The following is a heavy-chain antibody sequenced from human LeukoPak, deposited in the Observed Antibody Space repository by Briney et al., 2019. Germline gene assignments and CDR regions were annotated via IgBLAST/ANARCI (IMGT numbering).Heavy chain of an antibody. J-gene: IGHJ6*02. V-gene: IGHV1-18*01. Sequence: ASVKVSCKASGYTFTSYGISWVRQAPGQGLEWMGWISAYNGNTNYAQKLQGRVTMTTDTSTSTAYMELRSLRSDDTAVYYCARDQINYYYYYGMDVWGHGTTVTVSS. CDR3: ARDQINYYYYYGMDV. CDR2: ISAYNGNT. CDR1: GYTFTSYG.